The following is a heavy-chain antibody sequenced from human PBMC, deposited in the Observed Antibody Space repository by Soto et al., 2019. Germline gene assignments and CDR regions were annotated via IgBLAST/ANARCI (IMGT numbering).Heavy chain of an antibody. V-gene: IGHV3-74*01. CDR2: INSDGSST. CDR3: VRTSLVVAAATREDY. J-gene: IGHJ4*02. D-gene: IGHD2-15*01. CDR1: GFTFSSYW. Sequence: EVQLVESGGGLVQPAGSLRLSCAASGFTFSSYWMHWVRQAPGKGLVWVSRINSDGSSTSYADSVKGRFTISRDNAKNTLYLQMNNLRAEDTAVYYGVRTSLVVAAATREDYWGQGTLVTVSS.